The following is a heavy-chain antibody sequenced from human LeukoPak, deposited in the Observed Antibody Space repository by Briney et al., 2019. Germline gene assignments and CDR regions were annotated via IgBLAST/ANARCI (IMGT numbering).Heavy chain of an antibody. Sequence: GASVKVSCKASGYTFTSFGISWVRQAPGQGLEWMGWISGYNGKTNYAQKVQGRVTMTTDTSTSTAYMELRGLRSDDTAVYYCARDFGIVANSDVPYFDSWGQGTLVTVSS. CDR2: ISGYNGKT. J-gene: IGHJ4*02. CDR3: ARDFGIVANSDVPYFDS. D-gene: IGHD5-12*01. CDR1: GYTFTSFG. V-gene: IGHV1-18*01.